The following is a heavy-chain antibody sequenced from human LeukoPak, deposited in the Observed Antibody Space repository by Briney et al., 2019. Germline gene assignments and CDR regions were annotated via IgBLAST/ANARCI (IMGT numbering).Heavy chain of an antibody. D-gene: IGHD6-19*01. Sequence: ASVKVSCKASGYTCTSYYMHWVRQAPGQGLEWMGIINPSGGSTSYAQKFQGRVTMTRDTSTSTAYMELRSLRSDDTAVYYCARERYSSGWYDYWGQGTLVTVSS. CDR1: GYTCTSYY. CDR3: ARERYSSGWYDY. CDR2: INPSGGST. V-gene: IGHV1-46*01. J-gene: IGHJ4*02.